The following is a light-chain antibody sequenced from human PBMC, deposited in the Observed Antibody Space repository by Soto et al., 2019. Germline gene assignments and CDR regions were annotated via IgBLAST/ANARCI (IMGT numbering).Light chain of an antibody. V-gene: IGKV3-11*01. CDR3: QVRTNWSIA. CDR1: QSVSSY. J-gene: IGKJ5*01. Sequence: EFVLTQSPATMSLSPGERATISCRASQSVSSYLAWYQQKPGQDPRLLIYDASNRATGIPARFSGTGSGTDFTLTSNNLEPEDFAVYYCQVRTNWSIAFGRGTRLETK. CDR2: DAS.